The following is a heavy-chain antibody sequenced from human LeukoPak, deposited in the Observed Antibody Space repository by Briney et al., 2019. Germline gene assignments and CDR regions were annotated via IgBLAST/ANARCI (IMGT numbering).Heavy chain of an antibody. V-gene: IGHV3-23*01. CDR3: AKFRTGATYFDY. CDR2: ISGSGGST. J-gene: IGHJ4*02. D-gene: IGHD1-26*01. CDR1: GFTFSSYA. Sequence: GGSLRLSCAASGFTFSSYAMSWVRQAPGKGLEWVSGISGSGGSTYYADSVKGRFTISRDNSKNTLYLQMNSLRAEDTAVYYCAKFRTGATYFDYWGQGTLVTVSS.